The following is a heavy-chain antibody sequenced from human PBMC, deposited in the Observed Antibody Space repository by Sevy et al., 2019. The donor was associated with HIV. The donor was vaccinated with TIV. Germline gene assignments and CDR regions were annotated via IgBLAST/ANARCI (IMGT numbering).Heavy chain of an antibody. J-gene: IGHJ6*03. CDR3: ARVALTFGGDPYDKHYFMDV. CDR1: GFTFSSYD. V-gene: IGHV3-30*03. D-gene: IGHD3-16*01. Sequence: GGSLRLTCAAPGFTFSSYDMHCVRQAPGKGLEWVAVISYDGSNKFYLDSVKGRFTISRDNSKSTLYLQLSSLRAEDTAVYYCARVALTFGGDPYDKHYFMDVWDKGTTVTVSS. CDR2: ISYDGSNK.